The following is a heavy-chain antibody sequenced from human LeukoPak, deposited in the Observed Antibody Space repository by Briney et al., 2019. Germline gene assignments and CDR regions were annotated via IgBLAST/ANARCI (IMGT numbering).Heavy chain of an antibody. V-gene: IGHV3-74*01. CDR3: ARDVAPKELYYDYGMDV. Sequence: PGGSLRLSCAASGLTFSSYWMHWVRQAPGKGLVWVSRINSDGSSTSYADSVKGRFTISRDNAKNTLYLQMNSLRAEDTAVYYCARDVAPKELYYDYGMDVWGKGTTVTVSS. CDR2: INSDGSST. CDR1: GLTFSSYW. D-gene: IGHD1-7*01. J-gene: IGHJ6*04.